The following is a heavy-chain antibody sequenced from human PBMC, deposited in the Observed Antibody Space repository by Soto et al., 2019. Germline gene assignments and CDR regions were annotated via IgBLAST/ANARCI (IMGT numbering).Heavy chain of an antibody. V-gene: IGHV3-7*01. CDR2: IKLDGSDK. CDR1: GFSFINYW. J-gene: IGHJ4*02. Sequence: GGSLRLSCAASGFSFINYWMSWLRQAPGKGLEWVANIKLDGSDKYYVDSVKGRFTISRDNAKNSLYLQMNSLRVEDTAIYYCVRGGGAFDYWGQGTLVTVSS. CDR3: VRGGGAFDY. D-gene: IGHD1-26*01.